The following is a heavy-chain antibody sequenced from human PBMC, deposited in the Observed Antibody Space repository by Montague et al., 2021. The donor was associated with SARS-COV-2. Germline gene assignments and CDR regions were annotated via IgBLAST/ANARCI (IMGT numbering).Heavy chain of an antibody. CDR1: GGSFSGYD. CDR2: INHSGSA. Sequence: SETLSLTCAVYGGSFSGYDWTWIRQSPGKGLEWIGEINHSGSAKYKPSLKSRVTISVDTSKNQFSLKLSSVTAADTAVYYCARGLMTIDMMVVIMGGASTWLDSWGQGTLVTVSS. CDR3: ARGLMTIDMMVVIMGGASTWLDS. V-gene: IGHV4-34*01. J-gene: IGHJ5*01. D-gene: IGHD2-21*01.